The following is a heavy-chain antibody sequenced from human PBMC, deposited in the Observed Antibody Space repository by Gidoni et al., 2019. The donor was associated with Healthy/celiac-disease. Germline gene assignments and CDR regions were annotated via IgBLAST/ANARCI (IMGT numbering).Heavy chain of an antibody. CDR2: MNPNSGST. V-gene: IGHV1-8*01. J-gene: IGHJ6*02. CDR1: GYTFTSDD. Sequence: QVQLVQSGSEVKKPGASVKVSCKASGYTFTSDDINWVRQATGQGLEWMGWMNPNSGSTGYAQKFQGRVTMTRNNSISTAYMELSSLRSEDTAVYYCARDQVVVVPAATPYYYYYGMDVWGQGTTVTVSS. CDR3: ARDQVVVVPAATPYYYYYGMDV. D-gene: IGHD2-2*01.